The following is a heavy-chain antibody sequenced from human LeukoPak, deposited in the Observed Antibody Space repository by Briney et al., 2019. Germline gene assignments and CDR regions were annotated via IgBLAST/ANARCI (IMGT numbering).Heavy chain of an antibody. V-gene: IGHV3-74*01. CDR1: GFTLSSYW. CDR2: VNDDGSAT. Sequence: GGSLRLSCVACGFTLSSYWMHWVRQAPGKGLVWVSGVNDDGSATYYADSVKGRFTISRDSAKNTLYLQMNSLRAEDTALYYCATVSDYWGQGTLVTVSS. CDR3: ATVSDY. J-gene: IGHJ4*02.